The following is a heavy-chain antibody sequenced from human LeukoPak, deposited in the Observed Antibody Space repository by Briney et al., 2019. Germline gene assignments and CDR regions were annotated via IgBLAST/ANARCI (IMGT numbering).Heavy chain of an antibody. CDR2: ITDSGIST. J-gene: IGHJ4*02. D-gene: IGHD1-26*01. Sequence: PGGSLRLSCAASGFTFNSYAMAWVRQAPEKGLEWVSSITDSGISTYYADSVKGRFTISRDNSKNTLYLQMNSLRAEDTAVYYCAKVLRGSYDYWGQGTLVTVSS. CDR3: AKVLRGSYDY. CDR1: GFTFNSYA. V-gene: IGHV3-23*01.